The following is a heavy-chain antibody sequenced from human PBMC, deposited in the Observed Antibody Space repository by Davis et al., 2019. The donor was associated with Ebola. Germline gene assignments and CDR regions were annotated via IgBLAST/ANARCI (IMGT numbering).Heavy chain of an antibody. D-gene: IGHD3-10*01. V-gene: IGHV3-30*05. CDR3: ARETVPRGFDY. CDR1: GFTFSGYG. J-gene: IGHJ4*02. CDR2: ILFDGSDT. Sequence: GGSLRLSCAASGFTFSGYGMHWVRQAPGKGLEWVAFILFDGSDTDYEDSVKGRFTISRDNSKNTLYLQMDSLRPEDTAVYYCARETVPRGFDYWGQGILVTVSS.